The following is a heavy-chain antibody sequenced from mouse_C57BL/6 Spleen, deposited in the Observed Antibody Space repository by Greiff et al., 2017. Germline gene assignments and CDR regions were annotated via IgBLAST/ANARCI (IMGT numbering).Heavy chain of an antibody. CDR3: ARSIYGYDAYAMDY. CDR1: GYTFTDYN. Sequence: EFQLHQSGPELVMPGASVKLPCKASGYTFTDYNMDWVKQSHGKSLEWIGDINPNNVGTIYTQKFKGKATLTVDKSSSTAYMELRSLTSEDTAIYYCARSIYGYDAYAMDYWGQGTSVTVSS. D-gene: IGHD2-2*01. V-gene: IGHV1-18*01. CDR2: INPNNVGT. J-gene: IGHJ4*01.